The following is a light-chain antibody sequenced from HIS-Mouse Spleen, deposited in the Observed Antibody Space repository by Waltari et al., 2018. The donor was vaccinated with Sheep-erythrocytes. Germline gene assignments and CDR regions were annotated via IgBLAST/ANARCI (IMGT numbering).Light chain of an antibody. Sequence: QSALTQPRSVSGSPGQSVTISCTGPSSDVGGSNYVSWYQQHPGKAPKLMIYEVSKRPSGVPDRFSGSKSGNTASLTVSGLQAEDEADYYCSSYAGSNNWVFGGGTKLTVL. CDR1: SSDVGGSNY. J-gene: IGLJ3*02. CDR2: EVS. CDR3: SSYAGSNNWV. V-gene: IGLV2-8*01.